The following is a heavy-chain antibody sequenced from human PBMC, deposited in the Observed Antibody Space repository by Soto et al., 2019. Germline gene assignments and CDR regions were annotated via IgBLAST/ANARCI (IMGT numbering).Heavy chain of an antibody. V-gene: IGHV3-30-3*01. CDR1: GFTFSSYA. CDR2: ISYDGSNK. CDR3: ARDKVGGTTTLDY. Sequence: QVQLVESGGGVVQPGRSLRLSCADSGFTFSSYAMHWVRQAPGKGLEWVAVISYDGSNKYYADSVKGRFTISRDNSKNTLYLQMNSLRAEDTAVYYCARDKVGGTTTLDYWGQGTLVTVSS. D-gene: IGHD1-7*01. J-gene: IGHJ4*02.